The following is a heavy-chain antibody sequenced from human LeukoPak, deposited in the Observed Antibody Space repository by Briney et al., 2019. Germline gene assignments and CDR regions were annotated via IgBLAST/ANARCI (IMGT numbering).Heavy chain of an antibody. CDR2: ISIDGTYK. CDR1: GFTFMSYG. V-gene: IGHV3-30*02. CDR3: TKTVSWNDGFKT. J-gene: IGHJ5*02. Sequence: PGGSLRLSCAASGFTFMSYGMHWVRLAPGKGLEWVAFISIDGTYKYYADSGKGRFTVSRDNSKNILYLQMDSLKTEDTAMYYCTKTVSWNDGFKTWGQGTLVTVSS. D-gene: IGHD1-1*01.